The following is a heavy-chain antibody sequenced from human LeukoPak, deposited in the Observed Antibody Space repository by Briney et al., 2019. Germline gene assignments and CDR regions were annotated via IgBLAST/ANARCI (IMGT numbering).Heavy chain of an antibody. J-gene: IGHJ5*02. V-gene: IGHV3-21*01. Sequence: GGSLRLSCAASGFTFSSYSMNWVRQAPGKGLEWVSSISSSSSYIYYADSVKGRFTISRDNAKNSLYLQMNSLRAEETAVYYCARDRFRRNYYGSGIEFDPWGQGTLVTVSS. CDR1: GFTFSSYS. D-gene: IGHD3-10*01. CDR3: ARDRFRRNYYGSGIEFDP. CDR2: ISSSSSYI.